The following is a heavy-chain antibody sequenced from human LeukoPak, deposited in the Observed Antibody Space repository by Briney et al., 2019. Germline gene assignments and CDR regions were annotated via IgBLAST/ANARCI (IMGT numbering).Heavy chain of an antibody. Sequence: GGSLRLSCAASGFTFSVYWMSWVRQAPGKGLEWVANIKQDGREKYYVDSVKGRFTISRDNAKNSLYLQMNSLRAEDTAVYYCAKDDSGSYWDWGQGTLVTVSS. CDR2: IKQDGREK. J-gene: IGHJ4*02. CDR1: GFTFSVYW. D-gene: IGHD1-26*01. V-gene: IGHV3-7*03. CDR3: AKDDSGSYWD.